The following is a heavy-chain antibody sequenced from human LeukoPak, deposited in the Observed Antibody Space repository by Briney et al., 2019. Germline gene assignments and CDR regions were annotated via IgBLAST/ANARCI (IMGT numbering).Heavy chain of an antibody. J-gene: IGHJ4*02. Sequence: PSGTLSLTCTVSGGSISSSYCSWIRQPAGKGLEWIGRIYTTGSTDSTDFNPSLKSRVTMSVDTSKNQFSLELGSVTAADTAVYYCAGFGAGSYYWGQGTLDTVSS. CDR3: AGFGAGSYY. V-gene: IGHV4-4*07. CDR2: IYTTGSTDST. D-gene: IGHD3-10*01. CDR1: GGSISSSY.